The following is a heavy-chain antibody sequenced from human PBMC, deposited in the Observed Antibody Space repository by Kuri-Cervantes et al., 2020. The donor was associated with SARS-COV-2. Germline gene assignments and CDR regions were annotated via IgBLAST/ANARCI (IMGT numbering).Heavy chain of an antibody. D-gene: IGHD6-13*01. J-gene: IGHJ4*02. V-gene: IGHV4-59*05. CDR3: ARPLAAAGYYYFDY. CDR2: IYYSGST. CDR1: GGSISSYY. Sequence: GSLRLSCTVSGGSISSYYWSWIRQPPGKGLEWIGSIYYSGSTYYNPSLKSRVTISVDTSKNQFSLKLSSVTAADTAVYYCARPLAAAGYYYFDYWGQGTLVTVSS.